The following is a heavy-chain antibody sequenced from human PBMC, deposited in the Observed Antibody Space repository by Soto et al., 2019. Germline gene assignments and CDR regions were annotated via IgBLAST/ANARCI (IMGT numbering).Heavy chain of an antibody. CDR3: ASDSGGYYAHFDY. CDR2: IYYSGST. CDR1: GASINSGGYY. Sequence: QVQLQESGPGRVKPSQTLSLICTVSGASINSGGYYWSWIRQHPGKGLEWIGYIYYSGSTFHNPSLKSRVTMSLDMSKNQFSLRLTSVTAADTAVYYCASDSGGYYAHFDYWGQGILVTVSS. V-gene: IGHV4-31*03. J-gene: IGHJ4*02. D-gene: IGHD3-22*01.